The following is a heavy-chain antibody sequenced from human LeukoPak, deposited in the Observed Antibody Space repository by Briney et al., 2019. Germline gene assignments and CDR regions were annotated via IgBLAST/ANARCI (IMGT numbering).Heavy chain of an antibody. CDR2: INPGYSDI. J-gene: IGHJ4*02. CDR3: ARHDKGYSGYVTLDY. CDR1: GYSFTSYW. D-gene: IGHD5-12*01. V-gene: IGHV5-51*01. Sequence: GESLKISCKGSGYSFTSYWIGWVRQMPGKGLEWMGIINPGYSDIRYSPSFQGQVTISADKSISTAYLQWSSLKASDTAIYYCARHDKGYSGYVTLDYWGQGTVVTVSS.